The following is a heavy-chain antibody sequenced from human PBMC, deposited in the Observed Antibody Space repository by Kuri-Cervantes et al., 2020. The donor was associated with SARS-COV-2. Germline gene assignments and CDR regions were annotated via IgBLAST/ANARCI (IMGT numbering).Heavy chain of an antibody. J-gene: IGHJ4*02. CDR3: ARDSSSGWFSY. Sequence: GGSLRLSCAASGFTFSSYSMNWVRQAPGKGLEWVSYVSSSSSTIYYADSAKGRFTISRDNAKNSLYLQMNSLRAEDTAVYYCARDSSSGWFSYWGQGTLVTVSS. D-gene: IGHD6-19*01. CDR2: VSSSSSTI. V-gene: IGHV3-48*01. CDR1: GFTFSSYS.